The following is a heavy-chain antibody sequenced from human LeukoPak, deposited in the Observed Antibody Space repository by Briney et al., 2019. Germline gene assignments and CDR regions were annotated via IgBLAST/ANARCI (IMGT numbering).Heavy chain of an antibody. J-gene: IGHJ4*02. CDR2: IYYSGST. CDR3: ARQPRGAYCGGDCNRPFDY. CDR1: GGSISSYY. V-gene: IGHV4-59*08. Sequence: SETLSLTCTVSGGSISSYYWSWIRQPPGKGLEWIGYIYYSGSTNYNPSLKSRVTISVDTSKDQFSLKLSSVTAADTAVYYCARQPRGAYCGGDCNRPFDYWGQGTLVTVSS. D-gene: IGHD2-21*02.